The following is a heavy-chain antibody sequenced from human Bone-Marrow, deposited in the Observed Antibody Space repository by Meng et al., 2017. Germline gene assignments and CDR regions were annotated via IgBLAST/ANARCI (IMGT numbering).Heavy chain of an antibody. Sequence: QVQLHLWGVSFSPPSDTLSLSCTVFDGSLSGYYWMWIAQPPGKGLELIVENNHSVSTNYNPSLKSRVTISVDTSKNLFSLKLSSVTAADTAVYYCARVGVVVITPNWFDPWGQGTLVTVSS. J-gene: IGHJ5*02. CDR2: NNHSVST. CDR1: DGSLSGYY. V-gene: IGHV4-34*01. D-gene: IGHD3-22*01. CDR3: ARVGVVVITPNWFDP.